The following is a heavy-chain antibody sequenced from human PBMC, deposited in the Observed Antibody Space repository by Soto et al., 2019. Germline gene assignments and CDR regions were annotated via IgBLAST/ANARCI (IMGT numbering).Heavy chain of an antibody. CDR3: AGPLGSPCGGDCLGVYYYYGMDV. CDR1: GGSISSSSYY. D-gene: IGHD2-21*02. CDR2: IYYSGST. V-gene: IGHV4-39*01. J-gene: IGHJ6*02. Sequence: KPSETLSLTCTVSGGSISSSSYYWGWIRQPPGKGLEWIGSIYYSGSTYYNPSLKSRVTISVDTSKNQFSLKLSSVTAADTAVYYCAGPLGSPCGGDCLGVYYYYGMDVWGQGTTVTVSS.